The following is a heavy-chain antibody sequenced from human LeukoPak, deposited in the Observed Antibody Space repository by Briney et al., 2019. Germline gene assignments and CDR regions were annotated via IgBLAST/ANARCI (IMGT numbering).Heavy chain of an antibody. CDR2: VDPEDGET. V-gene: IGHV1-69-2*01. CDR1: GYTFTDYY. J-gene: IGHJ4*02. D-gene: IGHD6-19*01. Sequence: GASVKVSCKVSGYTFTDYYMHWVQQAPGKGLEWMGLVDPEDGETMYAEKFQGRVTITADTSTDTAYMELSSLRSEDTAVYYCATMFSSSGWYYFDYWGQGTLVTVSS. CDR3: ATMFSSSGWYYFDY.